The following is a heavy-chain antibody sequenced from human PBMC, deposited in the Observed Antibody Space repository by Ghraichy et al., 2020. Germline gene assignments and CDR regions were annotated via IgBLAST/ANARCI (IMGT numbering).Heavy chain of an antibody. CDR3: ARAFYCSSINCAY. Sequence: ASVKVSCKASGYTFTSYDITWVRQATGRGLEWMGWMNPNSGNTGYAQKFQGRVTMTRDTSITTAYLELSSLRSEDTAVYYCARAFYCSSINCAYWGQGTLVTVSS. D-gene: IGHD2-2*01. J-gene: IGHJ4*02. CDR2: MNPNSGNT. V-gene: IGHV1-8*01. CDR1: GYTFTSYD.